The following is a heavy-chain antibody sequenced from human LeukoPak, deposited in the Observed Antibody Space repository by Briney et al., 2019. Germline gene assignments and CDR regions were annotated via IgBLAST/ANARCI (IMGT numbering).Heavy chain of an antibody. J-gene: IGHJ3*02. CDR2: IRSDGST. CDR1: GFTVSSNY. CDR3: AREMYSGTYNDAFDI. D-gene: IGHD1-26*01. V-gene: IGHV3-53*01. Sequence: PGGSLRLSCTASGFTVSSNYMSWVRQAPGKGLEWVSVIRSDGSTNHADSVKGRFTISRDNSKNTLYLQMNNLRAEDTAMYYCAREMYSGTYNDAFDIWGQGTKVTVSS.